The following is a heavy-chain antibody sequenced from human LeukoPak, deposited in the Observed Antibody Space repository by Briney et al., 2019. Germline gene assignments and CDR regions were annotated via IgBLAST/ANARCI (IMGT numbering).Heavy chain of an antibody. Sequence: ASVKVSCKASGYTFTSYDINWVRQATGQGLEWMGWMNPNSGNTGYAQKFQGRVTMTEDTSTDTAYMELSSLRSGDTAVYYCAIISGSGGDAFDIWGQGTMVTVSS. D-gene: IGHD3-10*01. CDR1: GYTFTSYD. CDR2: MNPNSGNT. J-gene: IGHJ3*02. V-gene: IGHV1-8*01. CDR3: AIISGSGGDAFDI.